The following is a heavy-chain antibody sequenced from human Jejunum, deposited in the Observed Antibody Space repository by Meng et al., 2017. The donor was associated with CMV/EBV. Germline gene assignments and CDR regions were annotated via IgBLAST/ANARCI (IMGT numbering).Heavy chain of an antibody. CDR1: GGTLSTFN. CDR3: ARGPRWGWSLDLDL. Sequence: VQCAGAAVKKPGSSVKASGKASGGTLSTFNVNWVRQAPGQGPEWMGGVLSLLGTTTYTQKFQGRVTINTDESTNTDYMELNSLTSEDTAVYYCARGPRWGWSLDLDLWGQGTLVTVSS. D-gene: IGHD3/OR15-3a*01. J-gene: IGHJ5*02. V-gene: IGHV1-69*16. CDR2: VLSLLGTT.